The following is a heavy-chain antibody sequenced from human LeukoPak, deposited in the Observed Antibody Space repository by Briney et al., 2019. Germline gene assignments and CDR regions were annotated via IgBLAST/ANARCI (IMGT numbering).Heavy chain of an antibody. CDR2: VKPDGSEK. J-gene: IGHJ4*02. V-gene: IGHV3-7*01. CDR3: AGDPPHY. CDR1: GFTFSTYW. Sequence: GGSLRLSYAASGFTFSTYWMTWVRQAPGKGLEWVANVKPDGSEKNYVDSVKGRFTISRDNAKNSLFLQMNSLRADDTAVYYCAGDPPHYWGQGTLVTVPS.